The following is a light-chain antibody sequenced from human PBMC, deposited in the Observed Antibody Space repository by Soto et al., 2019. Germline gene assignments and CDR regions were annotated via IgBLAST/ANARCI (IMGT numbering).Light chain of an antibody. CDR1: QSVSSSS. CDR3: QRYGSSPLIT. V-gene: IGKV3-20*01. CDR2: GTS. Sequence: ETVLTQSPGTLSLSPGERATLSCRASQSVSSSSLAWYQQRPGQAPRLLIYGTSSRATGIPDRFSGSGSGTDFTLTISRLEPEDFAVYFCQRYGSSPLITFGQGTHWRI. J-gene: IGKJ5*01.